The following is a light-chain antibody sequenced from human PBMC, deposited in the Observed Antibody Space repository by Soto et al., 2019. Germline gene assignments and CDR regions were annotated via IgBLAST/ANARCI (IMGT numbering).Light chain of an antibody. CDR2: RNN. CDR1: ISNIGSNP. CDR3: AAWADSLSVYV. J-gene: IGLJ1*01. V-gene: IGLV1-47*01. Sequence: QAVLTQPPSTSGTPGQRVTISCSGSISNIGSNPVYWHQQLPGTAPKLLIFRNNQRPSGVSDRFSDSKPGTSASLAISGLRSGDEADYYCAAWADSLSVYVYGSGPKVHVL.